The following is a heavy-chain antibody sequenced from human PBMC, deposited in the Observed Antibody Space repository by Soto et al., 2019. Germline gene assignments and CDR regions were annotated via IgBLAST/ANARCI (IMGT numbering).Heavy chain of an antibody. CDR1: GFTFSSYW. CDR3: ARDGSGSCYWVSYGMDV. D-gene: IGHD1-26*01. J-gene: IGHJ6*02. CDR2: INSDGSST. Sequence: EVQLVESGGGLVQPGGSLRLSCAASGFTFSSYWMHWVRQAPGKGLVWVSRINSDGSSTSYADSVKGRFTISRDNANNTLNLQRISLRAEDTAVYYCARDGSGSCYWVSYGMDVWGQGATVTVSS. V-gene: IGHV3-74*01.